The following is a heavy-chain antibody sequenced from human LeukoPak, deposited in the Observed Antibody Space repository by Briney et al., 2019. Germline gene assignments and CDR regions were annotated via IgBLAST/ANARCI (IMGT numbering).Heavy chain of an antibody. CDR3: AKDSTWIQLWFDY. J-gene: IGHJ4*02. V-gene: IGHV3-23*01. CDR2: IGGSGVNA. CDR1: GFTFSNYA. Sequence: QSGGSLRLFCAASGFTFSNYAMTWVRQAPGKGLEWVSVIGGSGVNAYYADSVKGRFTISRDNSKNTVYLQMNSLRADDTALYYCAKDSTWIQLWFDYWGQGTLVTVSS. D-gene: IGHD5-18*01.